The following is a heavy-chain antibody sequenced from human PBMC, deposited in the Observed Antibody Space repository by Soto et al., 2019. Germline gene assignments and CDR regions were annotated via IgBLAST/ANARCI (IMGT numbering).Heavy chain of an antibody. CDR2: IIPNFGTP. V-gene: IGHV1-69*18. J-gene: IGHJ4*02. Sequence: QVQLVQAGAEVKKPGSSVKVSCKSSGGTFSTYGINWVRQAPGQGLEWMGMIIPNFGTPTYAQKFRCRVSITADESTSTAYMELSSLTSDDTAFYYCARDGRSSSYDFWGQGTLVTVSS. CDR3: ARDGRSSSYDF. D-gene: IGHD6-13*01. CDR1: GGTFSTYG.